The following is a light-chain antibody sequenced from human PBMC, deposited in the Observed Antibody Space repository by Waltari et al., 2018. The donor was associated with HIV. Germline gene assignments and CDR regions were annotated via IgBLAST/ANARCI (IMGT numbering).Light chain of an antibody. CDR1: SSNIGNDY. CDR2: DNK. J-gene: IGLJ3*02. CDR3: GTWDPRLSAGV. Sequence: QSVLTQPPSVSAAPGQKVTISCSGSSSNIGNDYVSWYQHVPGAAPRLLIYDNKKRPAGIPGRCSGSKSGASATLDITGLQTGDEADYYCGTWDPRLSAGVFGGVTKLTVL. V-gene: IGLV1-51*01.